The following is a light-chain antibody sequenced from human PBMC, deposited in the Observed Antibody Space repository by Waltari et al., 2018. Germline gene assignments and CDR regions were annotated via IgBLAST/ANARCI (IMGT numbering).Light chain of an antibody. V-gene: IGLV3-1*01. J-gene: IGLJ3*02. CDR2: QNG. Sequence: SYDLTQPPSVSVSPGQTASTPCSGPDVGIRFVCWYQQKPGQSPILVIYQNGRRPSGIPGRFSGSNSGNTATLTISGTQAVDEADYYCQAWDRGTWGVFGGGTRLTVL. CDR1: DVGIRF. CDR3: QAWDRGTWGV.